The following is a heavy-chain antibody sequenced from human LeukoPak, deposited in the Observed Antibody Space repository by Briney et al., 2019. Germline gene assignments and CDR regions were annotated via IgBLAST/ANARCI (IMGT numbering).Heavy chain of an antibody. CDR1: GGSISNYY. D-gene: IGHD3-10*01. CDR3: ARPAGSGTHDYYYMDV. Sequence: SETLSLTCTVSGGSISNYYWSWIRQPPGKGLEWIGEINHSGSTNYNPSLKSRVTISVDTSKNQFSLKLSSVTAADTAVYYCARPAGSGTHDYYYMDVWGKGTTVTISS. V-gene: IGHV4-34*01. CDR2: INHSGST. J-gene: IGHJ6*03.